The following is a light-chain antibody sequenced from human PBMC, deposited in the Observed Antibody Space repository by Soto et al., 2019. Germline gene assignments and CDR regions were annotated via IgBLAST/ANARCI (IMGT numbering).Light chain of an antibody. CDR3: QQANSFPDT. V-gene: IGKV1-12*01. CDR1: QVISSW. Sequence: DIQMTQSPSSVSASVGDRVTITCRATQVISSWLAWYQQKPGKAPKLLIYATSNLQSGVPSRFSGSGSGTDFTLTITSLQPEDFATYYCQQANSFPDTFGQGTKLEIK. J-gene: IGKJ2*01. CDR2: ATS.